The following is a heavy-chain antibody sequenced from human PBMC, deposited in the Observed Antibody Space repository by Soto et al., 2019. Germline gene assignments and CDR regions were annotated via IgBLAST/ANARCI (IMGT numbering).Heavy chain of an antibody. J-gene: IGHJ6*02. CDR3: ASSYSNYALIDYYYYGMDV. Sequence: GASVQVSCKASGYTFTSYAMHWVRQAPGQRLEWMGWINAGNGNTKYSQKFQGRVTITRDTSASTAYMELSSLGSEDTAVYYCASSYSNYALIDYYYYGMDVWGQGTTVTVSS. CDR2: INAGNGNT. D-gene: IGHD4-4*01. V-gene: IGHV1-3*01. CDR1: GYTFTSYA.